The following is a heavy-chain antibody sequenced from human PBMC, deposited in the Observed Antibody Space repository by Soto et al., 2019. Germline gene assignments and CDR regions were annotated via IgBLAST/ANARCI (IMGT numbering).Heavy chain of an antibody. D-gene: IGHD3-10*01. Sequence: GGSLRLSCAASGFTFSSYAMHWVRQAPGKGLEWVAVISYDGSNKYYADSVKGRFTISRDNSKNTLHLQMNSLRAEDTAVYYCAREGKYGSGSYYNYYYYGMDVWGQGTTVTVSS. CDR1: GFTFSSYA. CDR2: ISYDGSNK. J-gene: IGHJ6*02. CDR3: AREGKYGSGSYYNYYYYGMDV. V-gene: IGHV3-30-3*01.